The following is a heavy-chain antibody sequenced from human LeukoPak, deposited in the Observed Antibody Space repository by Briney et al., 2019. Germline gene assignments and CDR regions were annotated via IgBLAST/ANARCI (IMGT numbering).Heavy chain of an antibody. CDR1: DDSISDYY. V-gene: IGHV4-59*01. CDR2: TRYRGTT. J-gene: IGHJ1*01. Sequence: PSETLSLTCSVSDDSISDYYWCWIRQPPGRGLEWIGYTRYRGTTSQNPSLKSRVTMSVDTSKNRLSLRLTSVTAADTAVYYCARGSGIHAWNLQHWGQGILVTVSS. D-gene: IGHD1-1*01. CDR3: ARGSGIHAWNLQH.